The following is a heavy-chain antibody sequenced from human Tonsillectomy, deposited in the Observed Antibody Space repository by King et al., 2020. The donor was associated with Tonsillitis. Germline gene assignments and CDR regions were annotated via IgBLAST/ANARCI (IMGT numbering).Heavy chain of an antibody. Sequence: VQLQESGPGLVKPSETLSLTCTVSGGSISSYYWSWIRQPPGKGLEWMGYIYYSGGTNYNPSLKSRVTISVDTSKNQFSLKLSSVTAADTAVYYCGRVWGSYPLDAFDIWGQGTMVTVSS. V-gene: IGHV4-59*01. CDR3: GRVWGSYPLDAFDI. J-gene: IGHJ3*02. CDR2: IYYSGGT. CDR1: GGSISSYY. D-gene: IGHD1-26*01.